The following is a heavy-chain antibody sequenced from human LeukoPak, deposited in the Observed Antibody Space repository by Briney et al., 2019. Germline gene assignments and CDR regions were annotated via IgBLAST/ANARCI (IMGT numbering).Heavy chain of an antibody. Sequence: PGGSLRLSCAASGFPFSDYAMAWVRQAPGQGLEWGLAISCGGASTYYADSVKGRFTISRDNSKNTLFLEMSSLRAEDSALYYCAKASSAYRPYFFDSWGQGTLVTVSS. CDR2: ISCGGAST. D-gene: IGHD3-16*01. CDR1: GFPFSDYA. CDR3: AKASSAYRPYFFDS. J-gene: IGHJ4*02. V-gene: IGHV3-23*01.